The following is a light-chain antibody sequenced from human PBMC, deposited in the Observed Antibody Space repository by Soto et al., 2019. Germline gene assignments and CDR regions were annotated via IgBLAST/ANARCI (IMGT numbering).Light chain of an antibody. CDR3: QQYGTSEII. CDR1: QSVSSSH. CDR2: AAS. V-gene: IGKV3-20*01. J-gene: IGKJ5*01. Sequence: IVLKQSPGTLSLSPGERATLSCRASQSVSSSHLAWYQHKPGQAPRLLIYAASSRATGSPDRFSGGGSGTDFTLTISRLEPEDFAVFFCQQYGTSEIIFGQGTRLEIK.